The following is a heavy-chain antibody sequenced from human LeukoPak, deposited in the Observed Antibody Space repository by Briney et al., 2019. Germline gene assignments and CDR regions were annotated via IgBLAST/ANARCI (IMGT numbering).Heavy chain of an antibody. V-gene: IGHV3-30*04. D-gene: IGHD6-19*01. CDR2: ISYDGSNK. CDR3: ARSPGTPGIAVY. Sequence: PGGSLRLSCAASGFTFGSYAMHWVRQAPGKGLEWVAVISYDGSNKYYADSVKGRFTISRDNSKNTLYLQMNSLRAEDTAVYYCARSPGTPGIAVYWGQGTLVTVSS. CDR1: GFTFGSYA. J-gene: IGHJ4*02.